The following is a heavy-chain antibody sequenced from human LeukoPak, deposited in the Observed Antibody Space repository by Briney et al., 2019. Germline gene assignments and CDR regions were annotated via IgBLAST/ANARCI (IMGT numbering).Heavy chain of an antibody. V-gene: IGHV3-33*01. Sequence: PGGSLRLSCAASGFTFSSYGMHWVRQAPGKGLEWVAVIWYDGSNKYYADSVKGRFTISRDNSKNTLYLQMNSLRAEDTAVYYCARDASHWLDPTNFDYWGQGTLVTVSS. CDR3: ARDASHWLDPTNFDY. CDR2: IWYDGSNK. D-gene: IGHD6-19*01. CDR1: GFTFSSYG. J-gene: IGHJ4*02.